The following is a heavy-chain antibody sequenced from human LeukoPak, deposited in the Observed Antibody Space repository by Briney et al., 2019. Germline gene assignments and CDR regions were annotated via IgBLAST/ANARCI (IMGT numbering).Heavy chain of an antibody. CDR1: GYTFTSYA. Sequence: GASVKVSCKASGYTFTSYAMNWVRQAPGQGLEWMGWINTITGNPTYAQGFTGRFVLSSDNSVSTAYLQISSLKTEDTAVYYCARADMSMAVNWGQGTLVTVSS. CDR2: INTITGNP. J-gene: IGHJ4*02. CDR3: ARADMSMAVN. D-gene: IGHD4/OR15-4a*01. V-gene: IGHV7-4-1*02.